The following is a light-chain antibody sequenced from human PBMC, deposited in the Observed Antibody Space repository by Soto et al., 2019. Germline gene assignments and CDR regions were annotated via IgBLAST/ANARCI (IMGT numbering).Light chain of an antibody. V-gene: IGKV3D-15*01. CDR2: GAS. CDR3: QHYNSYSEA. J-gene: IGKJ1*01. CDR1: QSVSGSY. Sequence: EIVMTQSPATLSVSPGERVTLSCRASQSVSGSYLAWYQQKPGQAPRLLIYGASSRATGIPDRFSGSGSGTEFTLTISSLQPDDFATYYCQHYNSYSEAFGQGTKVDI.